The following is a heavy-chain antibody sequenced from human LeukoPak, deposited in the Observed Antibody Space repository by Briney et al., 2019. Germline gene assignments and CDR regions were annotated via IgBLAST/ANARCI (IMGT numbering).Heavy chain of an antibody. J-gene: IGHJ5*02. CDR2: ISPNSGGT. Sequence: ASVKVSCKASGYTFTDYYMHWVRQAPGQGLEWMGWISPNSGGTNYAQKFQGRVTMTMDTSISTAYMELSRLRSDDTAVYYCARDYVGDNWFDPWGQGTLVTVSS. CDR3: ARDYVGDNWFDP. V-gene: IGHV1-2*02. D-gene: IGHD3-16*01. CDR1: GYTFTDYY.